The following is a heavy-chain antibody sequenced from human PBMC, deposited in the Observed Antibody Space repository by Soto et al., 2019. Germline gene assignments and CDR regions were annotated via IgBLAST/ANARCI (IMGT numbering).Heavy chain of an antibody. V-gene: IGHV3-7*01. CDR1: GFTFSSYW. CDR2: IKQDGSEK. CDR3: ARARFSIVAAGNWFDP. J-gene: IGHJ5*02. Sequence: PGGSLRLSCAASGFTFSSYWMSWVRQAPGKGLEWVANIKQDGSEKYYVDSVRGRFTISRHNAKNSLYLQMNSLRAEDTAVYYCARARFSIVAAGNWFDPWGQGTLVTVSS. D-gene: IGHD6-13*01.